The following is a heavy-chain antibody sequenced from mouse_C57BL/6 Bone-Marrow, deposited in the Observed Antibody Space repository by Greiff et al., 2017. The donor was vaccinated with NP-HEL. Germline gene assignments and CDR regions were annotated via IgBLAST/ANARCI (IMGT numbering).Heavy chain of an antibody. D-gene: IGHD1-1*01. V-gene: IGHV1-81*01. J-gene: IGHJ3*01. CDR2: IYPRSGNT. CDR1: GYTFTSYG. CDR3: ARFPSIYYYGSSWAY. Sequence: VQLQQSGAELARPGASVKLSCKASGYTFTSYGISWVKQRTGQGLEWIGEIYPRSGNTYYNEKFKGKATLTADKSSSTAYMELRSLTSEDSAVYFCARFPSIYYYGSSWAYWGQGTLVTVSA.